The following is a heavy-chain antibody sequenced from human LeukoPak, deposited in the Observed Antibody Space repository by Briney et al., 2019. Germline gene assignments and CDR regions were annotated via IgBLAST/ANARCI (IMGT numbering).Heavy chain of an antibody. Sequence: ASVKVSRKASGYTFTGYYMHWVRQAPGQGLEWMGWINPNSGGTNYAQKFQGRVTMTRDTSISTAYMELSRLRSDDTAVYYCARDRGYGDYYFDYWGQGTLVTVSS. V-gene: IGHV1-2*02. CDR2: INPNSGGT. J-gene: IGHJ4*02. CDR3: ARDRGYGDYYFDY. D-gene: IGHD4-17*01. CDR1: GYTFTGYY.